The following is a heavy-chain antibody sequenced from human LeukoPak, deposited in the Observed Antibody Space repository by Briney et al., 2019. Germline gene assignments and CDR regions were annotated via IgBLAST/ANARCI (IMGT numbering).Heavy chain of an antibody. D-gene: IGHD4-23*01. Sequence: PSETLSLTCTVSGDSISRSLYYWGWIRQPPGTGLEWIGTIYYSGSTYYNPSLKSRVTISVDTSKNQFSLKLTSVTAADTAVYYCARSYGGHSVCDAFDIWGQGTMVTVSS. CDR3: ARSYGGHSVCDAFDI. CDR2: IYYSGST. V-gene: IGHV4-39*01. J-gene: IGHJ3*02. CDR1: GDSISRSLYY.